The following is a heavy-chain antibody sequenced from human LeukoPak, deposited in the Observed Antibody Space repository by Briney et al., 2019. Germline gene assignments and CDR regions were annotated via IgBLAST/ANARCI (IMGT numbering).Heavy chain of an antibody. J-gene: IGHJ4*02. V-gene: IGHV4-39*07. CDR2: IYNSGST. Sequence: PSETLSLTCTVSGGSISSSSYYWGWIRQPPGKGLEWIGSIYNSGSTYYNPSLKSRVTISVDTSKNQFSLKLSSVTAADTAVYYCARERGTGLFDYWGQGTLVTVSS. D-gene: IGHD3/OR15-3a*01. CDR3: ARERGTGLFDY. CDR1: GGSISSSSYY.